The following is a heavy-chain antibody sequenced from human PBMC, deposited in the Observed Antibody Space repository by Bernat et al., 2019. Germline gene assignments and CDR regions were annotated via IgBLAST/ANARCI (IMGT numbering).Heavy chain of an antibody. D-gene: IGHD6-6*01. Sequence: QVQLQQWGAGLLKPSETLSLTCAVYGGSFSGYSWSWIRQPPWQWLEWIGEIKHSGSTNYNPSLKSRVTISVDTSKHQFSAKLSSVTAAGTTVYYCARGCEYSRSFTYYDYGMDVWGQGTTVTVSS. V-gene: IGHV4-34*01. J-gene: IGHJ6*02. CDR1: GGSFSGYS. CDR3: ARGCEYSRSFTYYDYGMDV. CDR2: IKHSGST.